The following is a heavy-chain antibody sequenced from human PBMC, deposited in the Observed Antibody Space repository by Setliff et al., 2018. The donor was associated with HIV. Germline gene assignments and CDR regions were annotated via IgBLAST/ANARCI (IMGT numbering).Heavy chain of an antibody. Sequence: PSETLSLTCTVSGGSISSGSYYWSWIRQHAGKGLEWIGRTYTSGSTNYNPSLKSRVTISVDTSKNQFSLKLRPVTAADTAVYYCARETYYYDNPQYYYYYMDVWGKGTTVTVSS. CDR1: GGSISSGSYY. CDR3: ARETYYYDNPQYYYYYMDV. D-gene: IGHD3-22*01. V-gene: IGHV4-61*02. CDR2: TYTSGST. J-gene: IGHJ6*03.